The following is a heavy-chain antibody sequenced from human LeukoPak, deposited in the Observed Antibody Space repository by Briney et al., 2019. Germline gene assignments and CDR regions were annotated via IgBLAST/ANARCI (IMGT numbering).Heavy chain of an antibody. D-gene: IGHD6-19*01. CDR2: INTNTGNP. CDR1: GYTFTSYA. Sequence: PEASVKVSCKASGYTFTSYAMNWVRQAPGQGLEWMGWINTNTGNPTYAQGFTGRFVFSLDTSVSTAYLQISSLKAEDTAVYYCARVGREQWLVNFDYWGQGTLVTVSS. V-gene: IGHV7-4-1*02. J-gene: IGHJ4*02. CDR3: ARVGREQWLVNFDY.